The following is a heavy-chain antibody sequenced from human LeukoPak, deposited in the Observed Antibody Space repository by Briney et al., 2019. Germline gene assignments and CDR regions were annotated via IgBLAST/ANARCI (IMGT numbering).Heavy chain of an antibody. V-gene: IGHV3-30*18. CDR2: ISYDGSNK. D-gene: IGHD6-19*01. CDR1: GFTFSSYG. Sequence: GGSLRLSCAASGFTFSSYGMHWVRQAPGKGLEWVAVISYDGSNKYYADSVKGRFTISRDNSKNTLYLQMNSLRAEDTAVYYCAKSYIAVDGDAFDIWGQGTMVTVSS. CDR3: AKSYIAVDGDAFDI. J-gene: IGHJ3*02.